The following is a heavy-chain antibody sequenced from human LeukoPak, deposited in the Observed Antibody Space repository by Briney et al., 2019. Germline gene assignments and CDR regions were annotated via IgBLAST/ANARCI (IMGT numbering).Heavy chain of an antibody. Sequence: SVKVSCKPSGYTFTSYGISWVRQAPGQGLEWMGWISAYNGNTNYAQKLQGRVTMTTDTSTSTAYMELRSLRSDDTAVYYCARGSSRQYYYYYYGMDVWGQGTTVTVSS. CDR1: GYTFTSYG. D-gene: IGHD6-13*01. CDR2: ISAYNGNT. J-gene: IGHJ6*02. V-gene: IGHV1-18*01. CDR3: ARGSSRQYYYYYYGMDV.